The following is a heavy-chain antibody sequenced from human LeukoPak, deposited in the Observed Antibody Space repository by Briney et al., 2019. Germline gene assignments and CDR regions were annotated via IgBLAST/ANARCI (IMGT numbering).Heavy chain of an antibody. CDR1: GGSITGSDYY. J-gene: IGHJ4*02. CDR3: ARRVYYYFDY. Sequence: SETLSLTCTVSGGSITGSDYYWDWIRQTPGKGLEWIGTIYYSGSTYYHPSLKSRVTISVDTSKNQFSLRLSSVTAADTAVYYCARRVYYYFDYWGQGTLVTVSS. V-gene: IGHV4-39*01. D-gene: IGHD3-10*01. CDR2: IYYSGST.